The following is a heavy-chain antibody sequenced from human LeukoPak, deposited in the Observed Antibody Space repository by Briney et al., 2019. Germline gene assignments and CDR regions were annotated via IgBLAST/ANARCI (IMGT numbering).Heavy chain of an antibody. Sequence: GGSLRLSCAASGFTFSDYYMSWIRQAPGKGLEWVSYISSSSSSYTNYADSVKGRFTIFRDNAKNSLYLQLNSLRAENTAVYYCARASASYFDYWGQGTLVTVSS. CDR2: ISSSSSSYT. CDR3: ARASASYFDY. V-gene: IGHV3-11*06. CDR1: GFTFSDYY. J-gene: IGHJ4*02.